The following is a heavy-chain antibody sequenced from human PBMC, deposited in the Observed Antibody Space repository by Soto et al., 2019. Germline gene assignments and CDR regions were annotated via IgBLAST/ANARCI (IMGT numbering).Heavy chain of an antibody. V-gene: IGHV1-3*01. CDR3: ASPGLFSGEPYGLDF. Sequence: ASVKVSGKTSGYTFTNDAVHWVRQAPGQRLEWMGWINAGNGNTKYSQKFQGRVTITRDTSASTSYMELSILSSEDTSVYYCASPGLFSGEPYGLDFWGPGTPVTVSS. J-gene: IGHJ6*02. CDR2: INAGNGNT. CDR1: GYTFTNDA. D-gene: IGHD2-15*01.